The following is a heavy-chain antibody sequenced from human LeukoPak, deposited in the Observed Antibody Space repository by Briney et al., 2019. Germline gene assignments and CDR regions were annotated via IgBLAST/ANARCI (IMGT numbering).Heavy chain of an antibody. CDR1: GGSISSYY. CDR3: ARESGISGYYDILTGYYDAFDI. CDR2: IYYSGST. V-gene: IGHV4-59*01. Sequence: PSETLSLTCTVSGGSISSYYWSWIRQPPGKGLEWIGYIYYSGSTNYNPSLKSRVTISVDTSKNQFSLKLSSVTAADTAVYYCARESGISGYYDILTGYYDAFDIWGQGTMVTVSS. J-gene: IGHJ3*02. D-gene: IGHD3-9*01.